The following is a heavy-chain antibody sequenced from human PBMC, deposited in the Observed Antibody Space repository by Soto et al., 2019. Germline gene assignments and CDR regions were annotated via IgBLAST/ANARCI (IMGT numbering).Heavy chain of an antibody. CDR2: ISSSGSSI. V-gene: IGHV3-48*02. CDR3: ASDTGRTPRFDS. J-gene: IGHJ4*02. D-gene: IGHD1-7*01. Sequence: GSLRLSCAASGVTFSGYSMNWVRQAPGKGLEWVSNISSSGSSIYYALPVKGRFTISTDNGKNSLYLQINSLRDEAAAVYYCASDTGRTPRFDSWGQGTLVTVSS. CDR1: GVTFSGYS.